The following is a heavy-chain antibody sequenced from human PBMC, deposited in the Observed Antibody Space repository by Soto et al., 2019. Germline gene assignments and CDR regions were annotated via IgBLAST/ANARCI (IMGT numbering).Heavy chain of an antibody. Sequence: QVQLQQSGPGLVKPSQTLSLTCAISGDSVSSNSATWNWIRQSPSRGLEWLGRTYYRSKWDSDYAVSVKSRITINADTSKNQFSLQLSSVTPEDTAVYYCAREDATGYYYGMDVWGQGTTVTVSS. V-gene: IGHV6-1*01. CDR3: AREDATGYYYGMDV. J-gene: IGHJ6*02. CDR1: GDSVSSNSAT. CDR2: TYYRSKWDS.